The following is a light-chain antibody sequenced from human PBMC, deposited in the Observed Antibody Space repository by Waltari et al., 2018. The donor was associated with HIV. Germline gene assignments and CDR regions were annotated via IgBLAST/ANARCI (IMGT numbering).Light chain of an antibody. Sequence: EIHMTQSPRSLSVSVGETVNLTCRSSQKVRTYVNWYQQTLGRPPRLLIFSASSLQSGVSSRFSGRGSGTDFTLTIKNLQPEDFATYYCEQNDDFTRTFGQGTTVG. CDR2: SAS. CDR1: QKVRTY. J-gene: IGKJ1*01. V-gene: IGKV1-39*01. CDR3: EQNDDFTRT.